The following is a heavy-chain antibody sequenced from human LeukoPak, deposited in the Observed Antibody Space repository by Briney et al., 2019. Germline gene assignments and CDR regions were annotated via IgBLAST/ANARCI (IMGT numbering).Heavy chain of an antibody. D-gene: IGHD3-10*01. V-gene: IGHV3-7*01. CDR2: IDEDGSET. CDR3: ARATRQGRYSFGSGTYYGLSA. Sequence: GGSLRLSCAASGFTFISYWMSWVRQAPGKGLEWVANIDEDGSETYYVDSVKGRCIISRDNANKLLSLQMNSLRAEDTGVYYCARATRQGRYSFGSGTYYGLSAWGQGILVTVSS. J-gene: IGHJ4*02. CDR1: GFTFISYW.